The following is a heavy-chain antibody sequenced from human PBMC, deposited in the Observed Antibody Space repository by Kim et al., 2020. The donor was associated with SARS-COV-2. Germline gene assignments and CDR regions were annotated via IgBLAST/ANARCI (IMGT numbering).Heavy chain of an antibody. Sequence: ASVKVSCKASGYTFTSYAMNWVRQAPGQGLEWMGWINTNTGNPTYAQGFTGRFVFSLDTSVSTAYLQISSLKAEDTAVYYCARITIFGVATRFDPWGQGTLVTVSS. D-gene: IGHD3-3*01. CDR2: INTNTGNP. V-gene: IGHV7-4-1*02. J-gene: IGHJ5*02. CDR1: GYTFTSYA. CDR3: ARITIFGVATRFDP.